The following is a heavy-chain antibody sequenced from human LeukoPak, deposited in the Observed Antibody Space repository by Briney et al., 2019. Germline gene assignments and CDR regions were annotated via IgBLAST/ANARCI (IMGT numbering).Heavy chain of an antibody. D-gene: IGHD6-19*01. Sequence: QPSETLSLTCTVSGGSISSYYWSWIRQPPGKGLEWIGYIYYSGSTNYNPSLKSRVTISVDTSKNQFSLKLSSVTAADTAVYYCARHRFVWQWLIVDYWGQGTLVTVSS. V-gene: IGHV4-59*08. CDR3: ARHRFVWQWLIVDY. CDR1: GGSISSYY. CDR2: IYYSGST. J-gene: IGHJ4*02.